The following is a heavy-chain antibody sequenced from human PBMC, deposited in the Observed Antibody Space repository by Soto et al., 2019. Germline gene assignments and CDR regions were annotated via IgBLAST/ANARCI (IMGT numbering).Heavy chain of an antibody. CDR1: GFTFSRYW. Sequence: EVQLVESGGGLVQPGGSLRLSCAASGFTFSRYWMSWVRQAPGKGLEGVANIKDDGSDEYYVDSVKGRFTVSRDNAKNSLYLQLSGLRDEDTAVYYCARKQTTVTSLRTYYYGLDVWGQGTPVTVSS. CDR3: ARKQTTVTSLRTYYYGLDV. V-gene: IGHV3-7*03. CDR2: IKDDGSDE. D-gene: IGHD4-4*01. J-gene: IGHJ6*02.